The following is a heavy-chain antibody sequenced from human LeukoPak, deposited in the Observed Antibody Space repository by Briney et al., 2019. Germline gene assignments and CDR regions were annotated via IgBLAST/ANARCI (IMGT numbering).Heavy chain of an antibody. CDR1: GGSISSSSYY. CDR3: XXXXXXXXXVRHDRSYDY. J-gene: IGHJ4*02. Sequence: SETLSLTCTVSGGSISSSSYYWGWIRQPPGKGLEWIGSIYYSGSTYYIPSLKSRVTISVDTSKNQFSLKLSSVTAADTAVYYXXXXXXXXXXVRHDRSYDYWGQGTLVTVSS. V-gene: IGHV4-39*01. CDR2: IYYSGST. D-gene: IGHD1-1*01.